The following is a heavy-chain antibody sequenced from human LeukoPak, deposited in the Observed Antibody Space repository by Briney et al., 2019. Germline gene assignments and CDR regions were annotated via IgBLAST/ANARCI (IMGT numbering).Heavy chain of an antibody. J-gene: IGHJ5*02. V-gene: IGHV3-23*01. CDR3: AKAPGIVVVLSWFDP. CDR1: GFTFSGSW. D-gene: IGHD3-22*01. Sequence: GGSLRLSCAASGFTFSGSWMTWVRQAPGKGLEWVSAISGSGGSTYYADSVKGRFTISRDNSKNTLYLQMNSLRAEDTAVYYCAKAPGIVVVLSWFDPWGQGTLVTVSS. CDR2: ISGSGGST.